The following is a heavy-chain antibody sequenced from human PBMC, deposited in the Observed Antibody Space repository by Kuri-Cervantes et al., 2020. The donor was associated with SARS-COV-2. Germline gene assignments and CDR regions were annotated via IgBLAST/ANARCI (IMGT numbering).Heavy chain of an antibody. Sequence: GGSLRLSCAASGFTFSSYGMHWVHQAPGKGLEWVSAISGSGGSTYYADSVKGRFTISRDNSKNTLYLQMNSLRAEDTAVYYCAKVSLPGGLRLPNDAFDIWGQGTMVTVSS. V-gene: IGHV3-23*01. CDR1: GFTFSSYG. CDR3: AKVSLPGGLRLPNDAFDI. D-gene: IGHD3-16*01. CDR2: ISGSGGST. J-gene: IGHJ3*02.